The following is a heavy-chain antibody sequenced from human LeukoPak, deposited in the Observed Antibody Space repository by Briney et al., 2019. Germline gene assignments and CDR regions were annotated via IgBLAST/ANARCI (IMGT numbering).Heavy chain of an antibody. J-gene: IGHJ5*02. CDR1: GGSISSGSYY. V-gene: IGHV4-61*02. CDR3: ARIENYYDSSGYNWFDP. D-gene: IGHD3-22*01. Sequence: PSVTLSLTCTVSGGSISSGSYYWSWIRQPAGKGLEWIGRIYTSGSTNYNPSLKSRVTIPVDTSKNQFSLKLSSVTAADTAVYYCARIENYYDSSGYNWFDPWGQGTLVTVSS. CDR2: IYTSGST.